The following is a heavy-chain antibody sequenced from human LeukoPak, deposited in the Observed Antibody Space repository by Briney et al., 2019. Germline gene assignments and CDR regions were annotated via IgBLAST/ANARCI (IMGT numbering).Heavy chain of an antibody. CDR2: ISSDSNYI. V-gene: IGHV3-21*01. Sequence: PGGSLRLSRAASGFTFSTYSMNWVRQAPGKGLEWVSSISSDSNYIYYADSVKGRFTISRDNVKDSLYLHMNTLRAEDTAVYYCAREIVDYGPKGDYFDYWGQGTLVTVSS. D-gene: IGHD4-17*01. CDR3: AREIVDYGPKGDYFDY. CDR1: GFTFSTYS. J-gene: IGHJ4*02.